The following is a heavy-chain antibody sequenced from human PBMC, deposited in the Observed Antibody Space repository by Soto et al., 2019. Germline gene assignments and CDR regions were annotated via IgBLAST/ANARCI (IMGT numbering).Heavy chain of an antibody. CDR1: GYTFTSYG. Sequence: ASVKVSCKASGYTFTSYGISWVRQAPGQGLEWMGIINPSGGSTNYAQKFQGRVTMTRDTSTSTVYMDLSSLRSEDTAVYYCARDLSSSPYFDYWGQGTLVTVSS. CDR2: INPSGGST. CDR3: ARDLSSSPYFDY. J-gene: IGHJ4*02. D-gene: IGHD6-6*01. V-gene: IGHV1-46*03.